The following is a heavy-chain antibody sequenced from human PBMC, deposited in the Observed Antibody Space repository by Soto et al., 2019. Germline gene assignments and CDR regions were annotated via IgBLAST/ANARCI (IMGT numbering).Heavy chain of an antibody. D-gene: IGHD1-26*01. CDR2: ISSNGGST. Sequence: GRPLRHSCSAAGLTFSSYAMRWVRQAKGKGLEYVSAISSNGGSTYYADSVKGRFTISRDNSKNTLYLQMSSLRAEDTAVYYCVKGSGSYYVGIFAYWGQGTLVTVSS. V-gene: IGHV3-64D*08. CDR1: GLTFSSYA. CDR3: VKGSGSYYVGIFAY. J-gene: IGHJ4*02.